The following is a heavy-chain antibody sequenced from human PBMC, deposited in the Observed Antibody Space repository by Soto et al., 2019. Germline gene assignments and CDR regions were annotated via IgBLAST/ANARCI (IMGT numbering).Heavy chain of an antibody. CDR1: GGSFSGYY. J-gene: IGHJ6*02. CDR2: INHSEST. Sequence: SETLSLTCAVYGGSFSGYYWSWIRQPPGKGLEWIGEINHSESTNYNPSLKSRVTISVDTSKNQFSLKLSSVTAADTAVYYCARDSGYDSKYYYYYGMDVWGQGTTVTVSS. D-gene: IGHD5-12*01. CDR3: ARDSGYDSKYYYYYGMDV. V-gene: IGHV4-34*01.